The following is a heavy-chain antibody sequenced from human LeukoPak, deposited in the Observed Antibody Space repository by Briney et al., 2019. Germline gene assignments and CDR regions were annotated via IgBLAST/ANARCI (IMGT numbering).Heavy chain of an antibody. V-gene: IGHV3-23*01. Sequence: GASLRLSCAASGFTVTNYAMYWVRQAPGKGLEWVSAISGRDDSTYYADSVKGRFTISRDNSKNTLYLQMNSLRAEDTAVYYCAKVSKGGSTRWFDPWGQGTLVTVSS. J-gene: IGHJ5*02. CDR1: GFTVTNYA. D-gene: IGHD2/OR15-2a*01. CDR3: AKVSKGGSTRWFDP. CDR2: ISGRDDST.